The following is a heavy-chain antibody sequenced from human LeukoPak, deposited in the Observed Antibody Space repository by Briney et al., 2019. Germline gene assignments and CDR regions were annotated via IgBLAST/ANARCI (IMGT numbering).Heavy chain of an antibody. V-gene: IGHV1-2*06. J-gene: IGHJ4*02. CDR3: ARDRPRCSGGSCYSWDY. CDR1: GGTFSSYA. D-gene: IGHD2-15*01. Sequence: ASVKVSCKASGGTFSSYAISWVRQAPGQGLEWMGRINPNSGGTNYAQKFQGRVTMTRDTSISTAYMELSRLRSDDTAVYYCARDRPRCSGGSCYSWDYWGQGTLVTVSS. CDR2: INPNSGGT.